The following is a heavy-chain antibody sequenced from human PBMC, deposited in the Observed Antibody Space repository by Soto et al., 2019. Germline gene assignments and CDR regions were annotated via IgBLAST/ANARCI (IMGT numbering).Heavy chain of an antibody. CDR1: GFSFTRYL. D-gene: IGHD5-18*01. CDR2: ISPSVGRT. V-gene: IGHV1-46*03. CDR3: ARDHPPNHSYPFDY. Sequence: QVQLVQSGAEVKKPGASVKISCKASGFSFTRYLIHWVRQAPGLGLEWMGFISPSVGRTTSAQQFQGRLFLTSDTSTSTVYMELNSLQSEDTAVYYCARDHPPNHSYPFDYWGQGSLVTVSS. J-gene: IGHJ4*02.